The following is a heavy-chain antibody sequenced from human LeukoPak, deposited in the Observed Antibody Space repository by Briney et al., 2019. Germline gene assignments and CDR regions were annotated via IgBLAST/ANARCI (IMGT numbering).Heavy chain of an antibody. V-gene: IGHV4-39*07. CDR1: GGSISSNSYY. CDR2: IYYSGST. J-gene: IGHJ6*03. Sequence: SETLSLTCAVSGGSISSNSYYWGWIRQPPGKGLEWIGSIYYSGSTYYNPSLKSRVTISLDTSNNQFSLKLRSVTAADTAVYYYARGHSIEPYYYYYYMDVWGKGTTVTVSS. CDR3: ARGHSIEPYYYYYYMDV. D-gene: IGHD4-11*01.